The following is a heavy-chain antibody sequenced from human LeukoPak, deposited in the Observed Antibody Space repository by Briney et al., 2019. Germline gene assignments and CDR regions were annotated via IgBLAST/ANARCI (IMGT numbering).Heavy chain of an antibody. J-gene: IGHJ4*02. Sequence: GGSLRLSCAASGFTFSSYSMNWVRQAPGKGLEWVSSISSSSSYIYYADSVKGRFTISRDNAKSSLYLQMNSLRAEDTAVYYCARLTIFGVVNVFWGQGTLVTVSS. V-gene: IGHV3-21*01. CDR3: ARLTIFGVVNVF. CDR2: ISSSSSYI. CDR1: GFTFSSYS. D-gene: IGHD3-3*01.